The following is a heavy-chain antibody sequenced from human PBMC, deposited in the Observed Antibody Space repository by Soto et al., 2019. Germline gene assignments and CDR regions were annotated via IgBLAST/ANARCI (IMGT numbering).Heavy chain of an antibody. CDR3: ASYCTNGVCYSPYYYYGMDV. CDR2: IIPIFGTA. CDR1: GGTFSSYA. D-gene: IGHD2-8*01. V-gene: IGHV1-69*13. Sequence: ASVKVSCKASGGTFSSYALSWVRQAPGQGLEWMGGIIPIFGTANYAQKFQGRVTITADESTSTAYMELSSLRSEDTAVYYCASYCTNGVCYSPYYYYGMDVWGQGTTVTVSS. J-gene: IGHJ6*02.